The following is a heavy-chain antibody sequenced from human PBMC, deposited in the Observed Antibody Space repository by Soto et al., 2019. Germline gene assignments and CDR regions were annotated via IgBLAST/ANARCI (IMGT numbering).Heavy chain of an antibody. J-gene: IGHJ4*02. CDR1: GFIFSDFA. V-gene: IGHV3-33*01. CDR3: ARGSKDSYPGSRIFDF. D-gene: IGHD2-15*01. Sequence: TGESLKISCAASGFIFSDFAMHWVRQAPGKGLEWVAEIWYDGSNEYYGDSVKDRFTISRDNSKNTLYLQMSSLRAEDSAVYYCARGSKDSYPGSRIFDFWGRGTLVTVSS. CDR2: IWYDGSNE.